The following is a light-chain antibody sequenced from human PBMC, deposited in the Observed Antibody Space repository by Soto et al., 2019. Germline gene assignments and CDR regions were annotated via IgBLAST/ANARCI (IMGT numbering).Light chain of an antibody. Sequence: ELVVTQSPATLSVSPGESVTLSCRASQSVTSNLAWYQQKPGQAPIIIIFGESTRATGLPDRFSGSGSGTELTLTITRLRSEDFAVYYCQQYNHWPPTXGHGTKVDI. J-gene: IGKJ1*01. CDR1: QSVTSN. V-gene: IGKV3-15*01. CDR2: GES. CDR3: QQYNHWPPT.